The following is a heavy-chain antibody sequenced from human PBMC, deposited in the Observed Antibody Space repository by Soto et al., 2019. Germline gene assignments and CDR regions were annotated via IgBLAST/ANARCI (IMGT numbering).Heavy chain of an antibody. CDR1: GYIFTTYW. J-gene: IGHJ4*02. Sequence: PVESLKIACKASGYIFTTYWICCFLQMPGKGLEWMGIIYPGDSDTRYSPSFQGQVTISADKSISTAYLQWSSLKASDSAMFYCARKDIAGNSVDFWGQGTLVTVSS. CDR3: ARKDIAGNSVDF. CDR2: IYPGDSDT. V-gene: IGHV5-51*03. D-gene: IGHD6-13*01.